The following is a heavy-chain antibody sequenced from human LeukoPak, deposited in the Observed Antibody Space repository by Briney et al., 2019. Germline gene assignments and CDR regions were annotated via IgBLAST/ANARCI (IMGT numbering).Heavy chain of an antibody. J-gene: IGHJ4*02. CDR3: TTDVEDCSGGSCYL. Sequence: GGSLRLSCAASGLTFSNAWMNWVRQAPGKGLEWVGRIKSKTDGGTTDYAAPVKGRFTISRDDSKNTLYLRMNSLKTEDTAVYYCTTDVEDCSGGSCYLRGQGTLVTVSS. CDR1: GLTFSNAW. CDR2: IKSKTDGGTT. V-gene: IGHV3-15*07. D-gene: IGHD2-15*01.